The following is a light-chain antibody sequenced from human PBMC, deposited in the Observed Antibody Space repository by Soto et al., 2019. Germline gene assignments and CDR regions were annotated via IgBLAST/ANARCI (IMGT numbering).Light chain of an antibody. J-gene: IGLJ1*01. CDR3: GTRDNSLGALYV. V-gene: IGLV1-51*01. CDR2: DNN. CDR1: SSILGKNF. Sequence: QSALTQPPSVSAAPGQNVTISCSGSSSILGKNFVSWYQQLPGAAPKLLIYDNNKRPLGIPDRFSGSKSRTSATLGITGLLSGDEAEYFCGTRDNSLGALYVFGPGTKVTVL.